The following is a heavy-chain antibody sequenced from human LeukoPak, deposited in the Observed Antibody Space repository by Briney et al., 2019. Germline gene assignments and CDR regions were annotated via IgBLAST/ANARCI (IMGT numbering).Heavy chain of an antibody. CDR1: GFTFSSYA. V-gene: IGHV3-23*01. Sequence: GGSLRLSCAASGFTFSSYAMSWVRQAPGKGLEWVSAISGSGGSTYYADSVKGRFTISRDNSKNTLYLQMNSLRSEDTAVYYCARGTKLWSVAVDYWGQGTLVTVSS. D-gene: IGHD2-21*01. J-gene: IGHJ4*02. CDR3: ARGTKLWSVAVDY. CDR2: ISGSGGST.